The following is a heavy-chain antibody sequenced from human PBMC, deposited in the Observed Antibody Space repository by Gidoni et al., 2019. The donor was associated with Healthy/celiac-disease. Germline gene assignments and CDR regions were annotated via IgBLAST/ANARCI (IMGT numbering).Heavy chain of an antibody. D-gene: IGHD2-8*02. CDR1: GGSFSGYY. V-gene: IGHV4-34*01. Sequence: QVQLQQWGAGLLKPSETLSLTCAVYGGSFSGYYWSGIRQPPGKGLEWMGEINHSGSTNYTPSLKSRVTISVDTSKNQFSLKLSSVTAADTAVYYCARGLLGYNWFDPWGQGTLVTVSS. CDR2: INHSGST. J-gene: IGHJ5*02. CDR3: ARGLLGYNWFDP.